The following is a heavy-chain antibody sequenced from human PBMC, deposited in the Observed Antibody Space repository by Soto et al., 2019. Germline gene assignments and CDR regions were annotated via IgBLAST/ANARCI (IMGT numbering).Heavy chain of an antibody. Sequence: QVQLVESGGGVVQPGRSLRLSCAASGFTFSSYGMHWVRQAPGKGLEWVAVISYDGSNKYYADSVKGRFTISRDNSKNTLYLQMNSLRAEDTPVYYCAKGLDSSGYYNFDYWGQGTLVTVSS. CDR1: GFTFSSYG. J-gene: IGHJ4*02. CDR2: ISYDGSNK. V-gene: IGHV3-30*18. CDR3: AKGLDSSGYYNFDY. D-gene: IGHD3-22*01.